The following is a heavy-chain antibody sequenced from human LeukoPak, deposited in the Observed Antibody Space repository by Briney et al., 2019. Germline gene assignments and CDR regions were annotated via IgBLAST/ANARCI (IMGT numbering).Heavy chain of an antibody. V-gene: IGHV4-59*08. CDR2: IYYSGST. CDR3: ARLGSSWPHYYSDY. J-gene: IGHJ4*02. Sequence: SETLSLTCTVSGGSISSYYWSWIRQPPGKGLEWIGYIYYSGSTNYNPSLKSRVTISVDTSKNQFSLKLTSVTAADTAVCYCARLGSSWPHYYSDYWGQGTLVTVSS. CDR1: GGSISSYY. D-gene: IGHD6-13*01.